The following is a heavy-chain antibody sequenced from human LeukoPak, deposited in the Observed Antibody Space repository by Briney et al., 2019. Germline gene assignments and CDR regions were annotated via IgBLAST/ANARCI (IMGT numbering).Heavy chain of an antibody. J-gene: IGHJ4*02. Sequence: GRSLRLSCAASGFIFSSYAMHWVSQAPGKGLEWVAVISYDGREKYYADSVTGRFTISRDNSENTLYLQMNSLRAEDTAVYYCARRGDYYDSSGYSFDYWGQGTLVTVSS. D-gene: IGHD3-22*01. CDR1: GFIFSSYA. CDR2: ISYDGREK. V-gene: IGHV3-30*14. CDR3: ARRGDYYDSSGYSFDY.